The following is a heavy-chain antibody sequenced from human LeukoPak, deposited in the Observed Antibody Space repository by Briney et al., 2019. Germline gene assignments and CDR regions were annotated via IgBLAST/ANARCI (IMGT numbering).Heavy chain of an antibody. CDR2: ISGSGGST. CDR1: GFTFSSYA. Sequence: PGGSLRLPCAASGFTFSSYAMSWVRQAPGKGLEWVSAISGSGGSTYYADSVKGRFTISRDNSKNTLYLQMNSLRAEDTAVYYCAKFSVDIDAFDIWGQGTMVTVSS. D-gene: IGHD5-12*01. CDR3: AKFSVDIDAFDI. V-gene: IGHV3-23*01. J-gene: IGHJ3*02.